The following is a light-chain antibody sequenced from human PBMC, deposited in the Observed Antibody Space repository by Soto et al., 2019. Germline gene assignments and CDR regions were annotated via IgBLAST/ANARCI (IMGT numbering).Light chain of an antibody. CDR1: EGISSY. CDR2: AAS. J-gene: IGKJ1*01. CDR3: HQSFSSPRT. Sequence: DIHMTQSPSSLSASLGDRVTITFRASEGISSYLNWYQLKPGTAPKLLIYAASNLQSGVPPRFSGSGSGKDFTLTIAALQPDDFATYYCHQSFSSPRTFGQGTKVDI. V-gene: IGKV1-39*01.